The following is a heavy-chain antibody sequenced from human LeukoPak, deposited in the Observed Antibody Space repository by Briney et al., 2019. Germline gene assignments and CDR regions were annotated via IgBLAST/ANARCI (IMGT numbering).Heavy chain of an antibody. Sequence: GGSPRLSCAASGFTFSSYEMTWVRQAPGKGLEWVSYISSSGSTIYYADSVKGRFTISRDNSKNTLYLQMNSLRAEDTAVYYCVATGVSGSYSFDYWGQGTLVTVSS. J-gene: IGHJ4*02. CDR3: VATGVSGSYSFDY. CDR2: ISSSGSTI. D-gene: IGHD3-10*01. CDR1: GFTFSSYE. V-gene: IGHV3-48*03.